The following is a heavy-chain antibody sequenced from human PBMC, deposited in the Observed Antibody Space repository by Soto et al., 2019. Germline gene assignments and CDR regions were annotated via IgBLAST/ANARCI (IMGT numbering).Heavy chain of an antibody. CDR3: ASVQTPMVRGVITY. Sequence: QLQLQESGPGLVKPSETLSLTCTVSGGSISSSSYYWGWIRQPPGKGLEWIGSIYYSGSTYYNPSLKSRVTISVDTSKNQLSLKLSSVTAADTAVYYCASVQTPMVRGVITYWGQGTLVTVSS. CDR1: GGSISSSSYY. CDR2: IYYSGST. V-gene: IGHV4-39*01. J-gene: IGHJ4*02. D-gene: IGHD3-10*01.